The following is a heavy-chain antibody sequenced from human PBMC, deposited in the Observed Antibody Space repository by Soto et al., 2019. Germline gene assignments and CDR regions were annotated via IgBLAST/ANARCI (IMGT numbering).Heavy chain of an antibody. CDR1: KGSIYRWY. J-gene: IGHJ6*02. Sequence: SVTMSLSRTVSKGSIYRWYRRCLRQHQGKGLEWIGYMYNTGSTVYNPSFKSRVTISVDTSKNQFSLKLNSVTAADTAVYYCARDLWGYCGTDCYPLDVWGQGTTVTVSS. CDR3: ARDLWGYCGTDCYPLDV. V-gene: IGHV4-59*01. D-gene: IGHD2-21*02. CDR2: MYNTGST.